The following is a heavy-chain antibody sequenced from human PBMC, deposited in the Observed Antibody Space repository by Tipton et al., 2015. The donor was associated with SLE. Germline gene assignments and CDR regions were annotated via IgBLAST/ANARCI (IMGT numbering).Heavy chain of an antibody. CDR3: ARDAWARSGHFDY. Sequence: TLSLTCTVSGGSVSNYYWTWIRQSPGRGLEWIGYIYYRGGTDSNPSLKSRVTISVDTYRNQFSLKLSSVTAADTAVYYCARDAWARSGHFDYWGQGTLVTVSS. D-gene: IGHD6-19*01. V-gene: IGHV4-59*02. CDR2: IYYRGGT. CDR1: GGSVSNYY. J-gene: IGHJ4*02.